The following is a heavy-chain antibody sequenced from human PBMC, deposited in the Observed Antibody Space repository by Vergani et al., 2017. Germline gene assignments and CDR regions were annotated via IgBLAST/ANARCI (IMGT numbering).Heavy chain of an antibody. CDR1: GFTFSDYY. CDR3: ARDSRYDYVWGSYRPFADY. J-gene: IGHJ4*02. CDR2: ISSSGSII. D-gene: IGHD3-16*02. Sequence: QVQLVESAGGLVKPGGSLRLSCAGAGFTFSDYYMSWIRQAPGQGLEWVSYISSSGSIIYYADSVKGRFTISRDNAKNSLYLEMNSLRAEDTAVYYCARDSRYDYVWGSYRPFADYWGQGTLVTVSS. V-gene: IGHV3-11*01.